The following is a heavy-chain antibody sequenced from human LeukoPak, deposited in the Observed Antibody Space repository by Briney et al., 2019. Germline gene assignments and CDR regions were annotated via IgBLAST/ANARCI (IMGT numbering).Heavy chain of an antibody. CDR1: GFTFSNYA. J-gene: IGHJ4*02. V-gene: IGHV3-30*18. CDR3: AKDLHYYGPGGSPQY. Sequence: PGGSLRLSCEASGFTFSNYAMHWVRRAPGKGLEWVALISYDGSTKHYADSVKGRFTISRDNSKNTLSLQINSLRSEDTAVYYCAKDLHYYGPGGSPQYWGQGTLVTVSS. D-gene: IGHD3-10*01. CDR2: ISYDGSTK.